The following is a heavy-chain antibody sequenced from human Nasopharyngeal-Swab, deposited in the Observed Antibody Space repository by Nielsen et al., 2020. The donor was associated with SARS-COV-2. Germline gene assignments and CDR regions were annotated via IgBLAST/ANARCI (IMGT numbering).Heavy chain of an antibody. CDR3: AKDRDSGDDSDDYYHYYGMDV. V-gene: IGHV3-33*06. D-gene: IGHD5-12*01. Sequence: GGSLKISWAASGFTFSSYGMHWVRQAPGKGLEWVAVIWYDGSNKYYADSVKGRFTISRDNSKNTLYLQMNSLRAEDTAIYYCAKDRDSGDDSDDYYHYYGMDVWGQGTTVTVSS. CDR1: GFTFSSYG. CDR2: IWYDGSNK. J-gene: IGHJ6*02.